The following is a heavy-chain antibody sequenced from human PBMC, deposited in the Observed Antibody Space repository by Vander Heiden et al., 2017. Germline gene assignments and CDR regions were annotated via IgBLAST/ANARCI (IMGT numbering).Heavy chain of an antibody. CDR3: ARGPNYYDSSGPGAFDI. Sequence: LLLQLSFPLLVQPSQTLSLPCPFSGGSIRLSSYFWGWIRQPPGKGLEWIGSIYYSGSTYYNPSLKSRVTISVDTSKNQFSLKLSSVTAADTAVYYCARGPNYYDSSGPGAFDIWGQGTMVTVSS. CDR2: IYYSGST. V-gene: IGHV4-39*01. CDR1: GGSIRLSSYF. D-gene: IGHD3-22*01. J-gene: IGHJ3*02.